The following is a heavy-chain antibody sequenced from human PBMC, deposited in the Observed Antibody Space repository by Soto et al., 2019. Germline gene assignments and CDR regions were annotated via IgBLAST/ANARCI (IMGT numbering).Heavy chain of an antibody. D-gene: IGHD1-26*01. Sequence: QVQLVQSGAEVKKPGSSVKVSCKASGGTCSSYAISWVRQAPGQGLEWLGGIIPIFGTANYAQKFQGRVTITADESTSTAYMELSSLRSEDTAVYYCARDHLVGVVGATNYFDYWGQGTLVTVSS. CDR3: ARDHLVGVVGATNYFDY. CDR1: GGTCSSYA. J-gene: IGHJ4*02. V-gene: IGHV1-69*01. CDR2: IIPIFGTA.